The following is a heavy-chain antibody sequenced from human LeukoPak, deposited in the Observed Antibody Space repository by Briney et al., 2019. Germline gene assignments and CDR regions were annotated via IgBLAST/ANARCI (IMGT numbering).Heavy chain of an antibody. V-gene: IGHV4-39*07. CDR1: GGSISSSSYY. D-gene: IGHD4-11*01. CDR2: INHSGST. Sequence: PSETLSLTCTVSGGSISSSSYYWGWIRQPPGKGLEWIGEINHSGSTNYNPSLKSRVTISVDTSKNQFSLKLSSVPAADTAVYYCAKASGKETVTDYYWFDPWGQGTLVTVSS. J-gene: IGHJ5*02. CDR3: AKASGKETVTDYYWFDP.